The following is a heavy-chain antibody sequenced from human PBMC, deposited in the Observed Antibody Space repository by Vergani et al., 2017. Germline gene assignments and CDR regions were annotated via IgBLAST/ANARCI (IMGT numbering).Heavy chain of an antibody. CDR2: ISGSGGST. J-gene: IGHJ5*02. CDR3: ARVVIHGDWFDP. CDR1: GFTFSSYA. V-gene: IGHV3-23*01. D-gene: IGHD2/OR15-2a*01. Sequence: EVQLLESGGGLVQPGGSLRLSCAASGFTFSSYAMSWVRQAPGKGLEWVSAISGSGGSTYYADSVKGRFTISRDNAKNSLYLQMNSLRAEDTAVYYCARVVIHGDWFDPWGQGTLVTVSS.